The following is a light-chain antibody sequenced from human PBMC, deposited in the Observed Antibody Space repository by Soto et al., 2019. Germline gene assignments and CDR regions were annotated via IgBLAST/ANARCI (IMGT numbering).Light chain of an antibody. Sequence: EIVLTQSPGTLSLSPGERATLSCRASQSVSNSYLAWYQQKPGQAPRLLIYGASSRATGIPDRFSGSGSGTDFTLTIAGLEPEDFAVYYCQQYGSSPYTFGQGTELE. CDR2: GAS. CDR3: QQYGSSPYT. J-gene: IGKJ2*01. CDR1: QSVSNSY. V-gene: IGKV3-20*01.